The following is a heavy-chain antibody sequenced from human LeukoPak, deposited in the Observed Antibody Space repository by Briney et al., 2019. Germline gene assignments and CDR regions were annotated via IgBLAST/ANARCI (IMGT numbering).Heavy chain of an antibody. V-gene: IGHV4-4*07. CDR2: IYTSGST. Sequence: SETLSLTCTVSGGSISSYYWSWIRQPAGKGLEWIGRIYTSGSTNYNPSLKSRVTMSVDTSKNQFSLKLSSVTAADTAVYYCARDLDSSSSYPQVCFDYWGQGTLVTVSS. CDR1: GGSISSYY. CDR3: ARDLDSSSSYPQVCFDY. D-gene: IGHD6-13*01. J-gene: IGHJ4*02.